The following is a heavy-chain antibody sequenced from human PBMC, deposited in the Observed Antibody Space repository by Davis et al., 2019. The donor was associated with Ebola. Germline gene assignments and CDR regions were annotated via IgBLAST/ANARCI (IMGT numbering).Heavy chain of an antibody. V-gene: IGHV3-33*01. Sequence: GGSLRLSCAASGFSLSSYGVHWVRQAPGKGLEWVAVIWSDETKRHYADSVKGRFTISRDNSRNTLYLQMSSLRAEDTAVYYCARNYDILTGLFWEYYFDYWGQGTLVTVSS. J-gene: IGHJ4*02. D-gene: IGHD3-9*01. CDR3: ARNYDILTGLFWEYYFDY. CDR2: IWSDETKR. CDR1: GFSLSSYG.